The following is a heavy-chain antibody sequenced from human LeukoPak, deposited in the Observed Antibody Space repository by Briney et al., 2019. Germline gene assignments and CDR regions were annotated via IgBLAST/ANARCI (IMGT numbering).Heavy chain of an antibody. J-gene: IGHJ3*02. CDR2: FDPEDGET. D-gene: IGHD2-8*01. Sequence: GASVKVSCKVSGYTLTELSMHWVRQAPGKGLEWMGGFDPEDGETIYAQKFQGRVTMTEDTSTDTACMELSSLRSEDTAVYYCATAHGYCTNGVCGQGAFDIWGQGTMVTVSS. CDR1: GYTLTELS. CDR3: ATAHGYCTNGVCGQGAFDI. V-gene: IGHV1-24*01.